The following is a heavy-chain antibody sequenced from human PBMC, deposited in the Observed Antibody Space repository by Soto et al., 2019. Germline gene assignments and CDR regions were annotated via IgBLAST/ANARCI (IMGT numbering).Heavy chain of an antibody. Sequence: QVQLVESGGGVVQPGRSLRLSCAASGFTFSSYAMHWVRQAPGKGLEWVAVISYDGSNKYYADSVKGRFTISRDNSKNTLYLQMNSLRAEDTAVYYCAKEWLKTDDYGDYANLHPGDAFDIWGQGTMVTVSS. D-gene: IGHD4-17*01. CDR2: ISYDGSNK. V-gene: IGHV3-30-3*01. J-gene: IGHJ3*02. CDR3: AKEWLKTDDYGDYANLHPGDAFDI. CDR1: GFTFSSYA.